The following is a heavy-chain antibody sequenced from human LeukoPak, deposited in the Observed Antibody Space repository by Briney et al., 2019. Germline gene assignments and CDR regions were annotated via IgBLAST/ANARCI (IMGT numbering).Heavy chain of an antibody. CDR2: IYYSGRT. CDR1: GGSINSGDYY. V-gene: IGHV4-30-4*08. CDR3: ARTKGNYYYMDV. Sequence: SQTLSLTCTVSGGSINSGDYYWSWIRQPPGKGLEWIGYIYYSGRTYYHPSLNSRTTISIDTSKNQFSLKLSSVAAAETAVYYCARTKGNYYYMDVWAKGTTVSVSS. J-gene: IGHJ6*03. D-gene: IGHD2-8*01.